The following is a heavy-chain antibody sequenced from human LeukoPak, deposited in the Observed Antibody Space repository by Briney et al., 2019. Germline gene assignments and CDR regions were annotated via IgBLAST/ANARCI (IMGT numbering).Heavy chain of an antibody. CDR1: GFTFSNYW. V-gene: IGHV3-74*01. D-gene: IGHD3-10*01. Sequence: GRSLRLSCAASGFTFSNYWMHWVRRAPGKGLVWVSRISRDASSSSYADSVKGRFTISRDNAKNTLYLRMNSLRAEDTAVYYCAREFEGQEAGAYGSGSYDVFDIWGQGTMVTVSS. CDR2: ISRDASSS. J-gene: IGHJ3*02. CDR3: AREFEGQEAGAYGSGSYDVFDI.